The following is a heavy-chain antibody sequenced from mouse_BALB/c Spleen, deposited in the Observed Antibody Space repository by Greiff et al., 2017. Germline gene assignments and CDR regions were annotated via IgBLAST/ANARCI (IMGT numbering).Heavy chain of an antibody. J-gene: IGHJ4*01. CDR2: ISSGSSTI. V-gene: IGHV5-17*02. D-gene: IGHD2-4*01. CDR3: ARRTMITTGYAMDY. Sequence: EVKLVESGGGLVQPGGSRKLSCAASGFTFSSFGMHWVRQAPEKGLEWVAYISSGSSTIYYADTVKGRFTISRDNPKNTLFLQMTSLRSEDTAMYYCARRTMITTGYAMDYWGQGTSVTVSS. CDR1: GFTFSSFG.